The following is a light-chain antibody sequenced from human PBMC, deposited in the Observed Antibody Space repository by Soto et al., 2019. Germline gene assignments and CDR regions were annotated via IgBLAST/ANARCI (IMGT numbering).Light chain of an antibody. V-gene: IGKV3-20*01. CDR1: QSVTGRY. Sequence: EIVLTQPPGTLSLSPGERATLSCRASQSVTGRYLAWYQQKPGQAPSLLMHGASSRTTGIPDRFSGTGSGTDFALTISRLETDDSAVYYCQQYGGSPFTFGPGTKVDI. J-gene: IGKJ3*01. CDR3: QQYGGSPFT. CDR2: GAS.